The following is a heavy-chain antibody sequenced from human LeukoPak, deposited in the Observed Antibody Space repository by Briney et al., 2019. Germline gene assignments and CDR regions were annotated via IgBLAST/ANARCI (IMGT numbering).Heavy chain of an antibody. Sequence: GSLRLSCAASGFTFSSYAMNWVRQAAGKGLEWVSAISGSGDSTYYGDSVKGRFTISRDNSKNTLYLQVNSLRADDTAVYYCAKGPPLPQYFQHWGQGTLVTVSS. CDR1: GFTFSSYA. CDR2: ISGSGDST. J-gene: IGHJ1*01. V-gene: IGHV3-23*01. CDR3: AKGPPLPQYFQH.